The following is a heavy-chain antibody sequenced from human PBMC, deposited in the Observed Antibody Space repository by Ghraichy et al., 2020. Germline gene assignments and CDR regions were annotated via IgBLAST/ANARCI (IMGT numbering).Heavy chain of an antibody. CDR1: GGSFSGYY. Sequence: SETLSLTCAVYGGSFSGYYWSWIRQPPGKGLEWIGEINHSGSTNYNPSLKSRVTISVDTSKNQFSLKLSSVTAADTAVYYCARGARFWYYYGMDVWGQGTTVTVSS. CDR2: INHSGST. CDR3: ARGARFWYYYGMDV. D-gene: IGHD3-3*01. J-gene: IGHJ6*02. V-gene: IGHV4-34*01.